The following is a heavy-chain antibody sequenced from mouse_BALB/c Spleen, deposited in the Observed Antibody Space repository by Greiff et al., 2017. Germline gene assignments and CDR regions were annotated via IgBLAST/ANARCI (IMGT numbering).Heavy chain of an antibody. CDR1: GFTFSDYY. V-gene: IGHV5-4*02. J-gene: IGHJ2*01. CDR2: ISDGGSYT. CDR3: ARDLDPGWY. D-gene: IGHD2-3*01. Sequence: EVKLVESGGGLVKPGGSLKLSCAASGFTFSDYYMYWVRQTPEKRLEWVATISDGGSYTYYPDSVKGRFTISRDNAKNNLYLQMSSLKSEDTAMYYCARDLDPGWYWGQGTTLTVSS.